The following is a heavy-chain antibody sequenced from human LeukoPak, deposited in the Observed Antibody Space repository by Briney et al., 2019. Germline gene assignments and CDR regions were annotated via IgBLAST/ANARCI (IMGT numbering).Heavy chain of an antibody. CDR1: GFTFSNAW. Sequence: GGSLRLSCAASGFTFSNAWMNWVRQAPGKGLEWVGRIKSKTDGGTTDYAAPVKGRSTISRDDSKNTLYLQMNSLKTEDTAVYYCTTQAVYYDFWSGYYGIDYWGQGTLVTVSS. CDR2: IKSKTDGGTT. CDR3: TTQAVYYDFWSGYYGIDY. J-gene: IGHJ4*02. D-gene: IGHD3-3*01. V-gene: IGHV3-15*07.